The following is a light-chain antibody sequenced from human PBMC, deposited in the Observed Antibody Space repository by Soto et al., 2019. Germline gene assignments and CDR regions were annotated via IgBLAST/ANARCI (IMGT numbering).Light chain of an antibody. CDR3: QTWGTGIVV. Sequence: QPVLTQSPSAAASLGDSVKLTCTLSSGHGSYAIAWHQQQPEKGPRYLMKLNSDGSHNKGDGIPDRFSGSSSGAERYLTISSLQSEDEADYYCQTWGTGIVVFGGGTKVTVL. CDR2: LNSDGSH. CDR1: SGHGSYA. J-gene: IGLJ2*01. V-gene: IGLV4-69*01.